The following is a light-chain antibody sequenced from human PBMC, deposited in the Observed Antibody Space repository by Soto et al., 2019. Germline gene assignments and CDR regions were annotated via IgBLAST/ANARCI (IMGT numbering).Light chain of an antibody. CDR2: GAS. V-gene: IGKV3D-7*01. Sequence: EIVMTQSPATLSLSPGERATLSCRASQSVSSSYLSWYQQKPGQAPRLLIYGASTRATGIPARFSGSGSGTDFTLTISSLQPEDFAVYYCQQYGSSPPTFGQGTKVEIK. CDR3: QQYGSSPPT. CDR1: QSVSSSY. J-gene: IGKJ1*01.